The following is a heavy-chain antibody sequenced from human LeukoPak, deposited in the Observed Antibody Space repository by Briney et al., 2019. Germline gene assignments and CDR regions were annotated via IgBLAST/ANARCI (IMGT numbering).Heavy chain of an antibody. J-gene: IGHJ4*02. Sequence: QSSETLSLTCTVSGGSISSYYWSWIRQPPGKGLEWIGYIYYSGSTNYNPSLKSRVTISVDTSKNQFSLKLSSVTAADTAVYYCARHNPMGVSSFDYWGQGTLATVSS. V-gene: IGHV4-59*08. CDR3: ARHNPMGVSSFDY. CDR2: IYYSGST. CDR1: GGSISSYY. D-gene: IGHD3-10*01.